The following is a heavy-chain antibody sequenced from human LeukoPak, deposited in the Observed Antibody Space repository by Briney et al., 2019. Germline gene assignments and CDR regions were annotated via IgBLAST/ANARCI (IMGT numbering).Heavy chain of an antibody. J-gene: IGHJ4*02. D-gene: IGHD5-18*01. CDR1: GGTFSSYA. V-gene: IGHV1-69*13. Sequence: ASVKVSCKASGGTFSSYAISWVRQAPGQGLEWMGGIIPTFGTANYAQKFQGRVTITADESTSTAYMELSSLRSEDTAVYYCARGGGYSYVNFDYWGQGTLVTVSS. CDR2: IIPTFGTA. CDR3: ARGGGYSYVNFDY.